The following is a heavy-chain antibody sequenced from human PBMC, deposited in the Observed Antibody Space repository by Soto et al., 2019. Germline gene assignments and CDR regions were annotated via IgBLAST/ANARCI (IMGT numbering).Heavy chain of an antibody. CDR1: GFTFSSYS. J-gene: IGHJ6*01. CDR2: ISSSSSYI. D-gene: IGHD6-6*01. V-gene: IGHV3-21*01. Sequence: EVQLVESGGGLVKPGGSLRLSCAASGFTFSSYSMNWVRQAPGKGLEWVSSISSSSSYIYYADSVKGRFTISRDNAKNSLYMQIRRLRAADTAVYNCAARGSSSPETYSSYGMDVWGQGATVTVSS. CDR3: AARGSSSPETYSSYGMDV.